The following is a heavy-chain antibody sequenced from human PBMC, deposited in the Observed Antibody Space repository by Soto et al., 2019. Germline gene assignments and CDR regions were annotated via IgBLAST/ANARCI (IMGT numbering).Heavy chain of an antibody. Sequence: PSETLSLTCTVSGGSISSYYWSWNRQPPGKGLEWIGYSYYIGSTNYNPSLKSRVTMSVDTSKNQFSLRLSSLTAADTAVYYCARGDYDSSGYYKPYYNYGMDVWGQGTTVTV. CDR2: SYYIGST. J-gene: IGHJ6*02. V-gene: IGHV4-59*01. D-gene: IGHD3-22*01. CDR1: GGSISSYY. CDR3: ARGDYDSSGYYKPYYNYGMDV.